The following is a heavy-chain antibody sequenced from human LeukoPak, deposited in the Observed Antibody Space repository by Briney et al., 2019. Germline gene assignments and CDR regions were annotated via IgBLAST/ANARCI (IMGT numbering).Heavy chain of an antibody. CDR1: GFTFSSYA. Sequence: PGGSLRLSCAASGFTFSSYAMHWVRQAPGKGLEYVSAISSNGGSTYYANSVKGRFTISRDNSKNTLYLQMGSLRAEDMAVYYCARVVGSWYTRSDYYMDVWGKGTTVTVSS. CDR2: ISSNGGST. CDR3: ARVVGSWYTRSDYYMDV. V-gene: IGHV3-64*01. J-gene: IGHJ6*03. D-gene: IGHD2-2*02.